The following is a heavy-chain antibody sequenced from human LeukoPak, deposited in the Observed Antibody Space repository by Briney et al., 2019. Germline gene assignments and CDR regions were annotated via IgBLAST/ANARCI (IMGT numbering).Heavy chain of an antibody. J-gene: IGHJ6*02. CDR3: ARAIYGPGGMDV. D-gene: IGHD2/OR15-2a*01. Sequence: SETLSLTCAVYGGSFSGYYWSWIRQPPGKGLEWIGEINHSGSTNYNPSLKSRVTISVDTSKNQFSLKLSSVTAADTAVYYCARAIYGPGGMDVWGQGTTVTVSS. CDR1: GGSFSGYY. V-gene: IGHV4-34*01. CDR2: INHSGST.